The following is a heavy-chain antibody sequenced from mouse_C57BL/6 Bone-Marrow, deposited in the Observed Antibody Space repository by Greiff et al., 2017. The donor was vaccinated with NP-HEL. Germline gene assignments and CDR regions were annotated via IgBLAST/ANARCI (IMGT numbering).Heavy chain of an antibody. CDR1: GFTFSSYA. CDR2: ISDGGSYT. D-gene: IGHD2-3*01. J-gene: IGHJ2*01. Sequence: EVKLVESGGGLVKPGGSLKLSCAASGFTFSSYAMSWVRQTPEKRLEWVATISDGGSYTYYQENVKGRFTFSRDNAKNNQDLQMSHLKSEDTAMYYGARADGYYYVDYWGQGTTLTVSS. V-gene: IGHV5-4*03. CDR3: ARADGYYYVDY.